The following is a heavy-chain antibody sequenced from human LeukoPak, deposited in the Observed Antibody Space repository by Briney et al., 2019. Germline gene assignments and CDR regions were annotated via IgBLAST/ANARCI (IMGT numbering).Heavy chain of an antibody. CDR1: DGSISGYY. CDR3: ARQPNKNFFDY. V-gene: IGHV4-59*08. Sequence: SETQSLTCSVSDGSISGYYWSWIRQPPGKGLEWIGYIYYGGGTSYNPSLKSRVTMSVDTSRNQFSLKVTSATAADTAVYYCARQPNKNFFDYWGPGTPVTVSS. J-gene: IGHJ4*02. CDR2: IYYGGGT.